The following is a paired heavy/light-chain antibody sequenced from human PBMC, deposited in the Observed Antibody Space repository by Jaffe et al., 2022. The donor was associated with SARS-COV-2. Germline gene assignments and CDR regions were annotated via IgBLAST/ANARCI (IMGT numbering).Heavy chain of an antibody. CDR1: GGSISSGGYY. CDR3: ARDRRGYCSGGSCSLINWFDP. CDR2: IYYSGST. Sequence: QVQLQESGPGLVKPSQTLSLTCTVSGGSISSGGYYWSWIRQHPGKGLEWIGYIYYSGSTYYNPSLKSRVTISVDTSKNQFSLKLSSVTAADTAVYYCARDRRGYCSGGSCSLINWFDPWGQGTLVTVSS. D-gene: IGHD2-15*01. V-gene: IGHV4-31*03. J-gene: IGHJ5*02.
Light chain of an antibody. Sequence: QSVLTQPPSVSAAPGQKVTISCSGSSSNIGNNYVSWYQQLPGTAPKLLIYDNNKRPSGIPDRFSGSKSGTSATLGITGLQTGDEADYYCGTWDSSLSAKVFGGGTKLTVL. V-gene: IGLV1-51*01. J-gene: IGLJ3*02. CDR3: GTWDSSLSAKV. CDR1: SSNIGNNY. CDR2: DNN.